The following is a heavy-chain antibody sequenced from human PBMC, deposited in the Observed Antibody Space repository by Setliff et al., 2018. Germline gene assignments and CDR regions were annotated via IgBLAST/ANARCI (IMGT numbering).Heavy chain of an antibody. J-gene: IGHJ4*02. CDR3: ARGLSGRCDY. D-gene: IGHD3-3*01. CDR1: GFTFSSYW. CDR2: VNEDGSTT. Sequence: GSLRLSCAASGFTFSSYWMHWVRQAPGKGLVWVSRVNEDGSTTTYAYYEKCRFTISRDNTKNTLYPKMNSLRAEDTAVYYCARGLSGRCDYWGQGTLVTVSS. V-gene: IGHV3-74*03.